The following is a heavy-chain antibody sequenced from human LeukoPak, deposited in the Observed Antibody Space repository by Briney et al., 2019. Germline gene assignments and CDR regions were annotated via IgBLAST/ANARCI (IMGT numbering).Heavy chain of an antibody. CDR2: IHYSGST. CDR1: GGSVSSGGYY. D-gene: IGHD6-6*01. J-gene: IGHJ4*02. V-gene: IGHV4-61*08. CDR3: ARRYSSSSFDY. Sequence: KPSETLSLTCTVSGGSVSSGGYYWSWIRQPPGKGLEWIGYIHYSGSTNYNPSLKSRVTISVDTSKIQFSLKLTPVTAADTAVYYCARRYSSSSFDYWGQGTLVTVSS.